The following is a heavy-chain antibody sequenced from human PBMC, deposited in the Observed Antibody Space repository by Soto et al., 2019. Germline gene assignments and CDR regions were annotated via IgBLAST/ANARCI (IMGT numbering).Heavy chain of an antibody. D-gene: IGHD6-19*01. Sequence: QVQLVQSGAQVKGPGASVKISCKTSGNTDTSFYIHWVRQAPGQGLEWMGRISPTTGGTNYAQQFQGRVTVTWDMSTNTAYMELSSLVSEDTAVYYCARPPGYVSGWYYFDSWGQGTLVTVSS. CDR1: GNTDTSFY. CDR3: ARPPGYVSGWYYFDS. J-gene: IGHJ4*02. V-gene: IGHV1-2*02. CDR2: ISPTTGGT.